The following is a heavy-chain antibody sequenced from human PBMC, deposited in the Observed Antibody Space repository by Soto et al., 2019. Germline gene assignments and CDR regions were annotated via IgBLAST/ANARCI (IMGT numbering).Heavy chain of an antibody. J-gene: IGHJ3*02. V-gene: IGHV4-34*01. CDR1: GGFVSSGSYY. CDR3: ARVERGTATTVVDAFDI. Sequence: QVQLQQWGAGLLKPSETLSLTCAAYGGFVSSGSYYWSWIRQPPGKGVEWIGEMNHSGGTHFNPSLKSLVTISVDTSNNQFSLKMSSVTAADTALYYCARVERGTATTVVDAFDIWGPGTMGTVSS. D-gene: IGHD1-1*01. CDR2: MNHSGGT.